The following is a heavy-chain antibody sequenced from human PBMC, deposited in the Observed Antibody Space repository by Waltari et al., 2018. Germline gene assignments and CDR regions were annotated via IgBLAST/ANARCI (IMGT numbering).Heavy chain of an antibody. CDR2: INHSVST. Sequence: QVQLQQWGAGLLKPSETLSLTCAVYGGSFSGYYWSWIRQPPGKGLEWIGAINHSVSTNYKPSLKSRVTLSVDTSKTHLSLKLSSLTAADTAVYYCARGERVVRGVIITYRKGFDPWGQGTLVTVSS. D-gene: IGHD3-10*01. CDR3: ARGERVVRGVIITYRKGFDP. J-gene: IGHJ5*02. V-gene: IGHV4-34*01. CDR1: GGSFSGYY.